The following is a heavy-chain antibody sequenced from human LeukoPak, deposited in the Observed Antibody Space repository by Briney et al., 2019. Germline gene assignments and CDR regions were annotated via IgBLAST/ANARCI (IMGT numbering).Heavy chain of an antibody. CDR1: GGSISSSSYY. V-gene: IGHV4-39*01. J-gene: IGHJ4*02. D-gene: IGHD3-3*01. CDR3: ARHGDYDFWSGYYAGPDY. Sequence: PSETLSLTCTVSGGSISSSSYYWGWIRQPPEKGLEWIGSIYYSGSTYYNPSLKSRVTISVDTSKNQFSLKLSSVTAADTAVYYCARHGDYDFWSGYYAGPDYWGQGTLVTVSS. CDR2: IYYSGST.